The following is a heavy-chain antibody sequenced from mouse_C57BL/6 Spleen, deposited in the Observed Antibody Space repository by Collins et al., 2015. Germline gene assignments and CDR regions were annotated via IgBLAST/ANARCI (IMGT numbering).Heavy chain of an antibody. V-gene: IGHV5-4*02. CDR3: ARDRASMVSNWYFDV. Sequence: EVQLVESGGGLVKPGGSLKLSCAASGFTFSDYYMYWVRQTPEKRLEWVATISDGGSYTYYPDSVKGRFTISRDNAKSNLYLQMSSLKSEDTAMYYCARDRASMVSNWYFDVWGAGTTVTVSS. CDR1: GFTFSDYY. J-gene: IGHJ1*01. CDR2: ISDGGSYT. D-gene: IGHD2-10*02.